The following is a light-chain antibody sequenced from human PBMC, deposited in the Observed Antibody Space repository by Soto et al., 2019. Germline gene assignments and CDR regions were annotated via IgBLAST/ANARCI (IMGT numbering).Light chain of an antibody. CDR1: QSVSSK. CDR2: SAS. V-gene: IGKV3-15*01. Sequence: EIVMTQSPATLSLSPGQRATLSCRASQSVSSKLAWYQQRPGQAPRLLIYSASTRATGIPARFSGSGSGTEFPLPISSLQSEDFAVYYCHQYNHWLTWTFGQGTKVEIK. CDR3: HQYNHWLTWT. J-gene: IGKJ1*01.